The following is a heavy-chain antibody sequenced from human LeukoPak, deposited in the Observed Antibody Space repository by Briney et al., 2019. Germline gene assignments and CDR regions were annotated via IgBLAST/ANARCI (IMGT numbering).Heavy chain of an antibody. D-gene: IGHD3-22*01. CDR1: GFTFSSSW. CDR3: ARDYYDSSGDASDI. Sequence: GGSLRLSCAASGFTFSSSWMHWVRRAPGKGLVWVSRINTDGSGTSYADSVKGRFTISRDNAKNTLYLQMNSLRAEDTAVYYCARDYYDSSGDASDIWGQGTMVTVSS. V-gene: IGHV3-74*01. J-gene: IGHJ3*02. CDR2: INTDGSGT.